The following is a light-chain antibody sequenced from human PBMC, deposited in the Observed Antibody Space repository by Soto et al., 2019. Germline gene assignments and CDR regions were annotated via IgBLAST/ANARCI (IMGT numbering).Light chain of an antibody. V-gene: IGKV1-5*01. CDR2: DAS. CDR1: QSFSGT. CDR3: QQYEPYSRT. Sequence: DLPMTQSPSTLSASVGARVTITCRASQSFSGTLAWYQQKPGKAPKLLIYDASSLERGVPSRFSVSVSGTEGTINLSSLKPDDGETDEGQQYEPYSRTFGQGTKVDNK. J-gene: IGKJ1*01.